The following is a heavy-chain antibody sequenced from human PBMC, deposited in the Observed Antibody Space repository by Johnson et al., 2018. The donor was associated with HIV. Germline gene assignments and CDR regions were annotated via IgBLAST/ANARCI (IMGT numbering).Heavy chain of an antibody. J-gene: IGHJ3*02. CDR3: ARVEWELELLGAFDI. CDR2: ISYDGSNK. D-gene: IGHD1-7*01. CDR1: GFTFSSYA. Sequence: QVQLVESGGGVVQPGRSLRLSCAASGFTFSSYAMHWVRQAPGKGLGWVAVISYDGSNKYYADSVKGRFTISRDNSKNTLYLQRNSLRADDTAVYYCARVEWELELLGAFDIGGQGTIVTVSS. V-gene: IGHV3-30*04.